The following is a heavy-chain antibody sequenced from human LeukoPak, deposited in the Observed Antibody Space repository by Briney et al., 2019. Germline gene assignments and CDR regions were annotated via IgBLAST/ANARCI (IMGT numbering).Heavy chain of an antibody. D-gene: IGHD6-19*01. CDR1: GGSISSCSYY. Sequence: SETLSLTCTVSGGSISSCSYYWGWIRQPRGKGLEWIGSICYSGSSYYNPSLRSRVTISVDTSKNQLSLKLSSGAAAETVVYYCAISRWQWAHNWFDPWGQGTLVTVSS. CDR2: ICYSGSS. V-gene: IGHV4-39*01. CDR3: AISRWQWAHNWFDP. J-gene: IGHJ5*02.